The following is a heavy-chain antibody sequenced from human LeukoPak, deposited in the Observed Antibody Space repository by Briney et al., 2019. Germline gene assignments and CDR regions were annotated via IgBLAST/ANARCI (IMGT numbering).Heavy chain of an antibody. D-gene: IGHD6-19*01. J-gene: IGHJ4*02. CDR1: GYSISSGYY. Sequence: SETLSLTCTVSGYSISSGYYWGWIRQPPGKGLEWIGSIYHSGSTYYNPSLKSRVTISVDTSKNQFSLKLSSVTAADTAVYYCARQAAVAGGPYDYWGQGTLVTVSS. CDR2: IYHSGST. CDR3: ARQAAVAGGPYDY. V-gene: IGHV4-38-2*02.